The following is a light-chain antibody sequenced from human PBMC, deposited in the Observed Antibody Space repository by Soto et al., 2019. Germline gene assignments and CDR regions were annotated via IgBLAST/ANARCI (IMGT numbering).Light chain of an antibody. Sequence: QSALTQPRSVSGSPGQSVTISCTGTGNDVGAYNYVSWYQQHPGRPPKLLIYGVVRWPSGVPDRFSGSKSGNTASLTISGLQAEDEADYFCCSYAGTYTQWVFGGGTKLTVL. CDR1: GNDVGAYNY. CDR2: GVV. CDR3: CSYAGTYTQWV. J-gene: IGLJ3*02. V-gene: IGLV2-11*01.